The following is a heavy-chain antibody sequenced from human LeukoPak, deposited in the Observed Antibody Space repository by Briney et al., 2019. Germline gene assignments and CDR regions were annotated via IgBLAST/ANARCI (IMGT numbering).Heavy chain of an antibody. CDR1: GGSFSGYY. CDR2: TNHSGST. V-gene: IGHV4-34*01. Sequence: PSETLSLTCAVYGGSFSGYYWSWIRQPPGKGLEWIGETNHSGSTNYNPSLKSRVTISVDTSKNQFALKVSSVTAADTALYYCARHQFYGSGSYYFDYWGQGTLVTVSS. D-gene: IGHD3-10*01. CDR3: ARHQFYGSGSYYFDY. J-gene: IGHJ4*02.